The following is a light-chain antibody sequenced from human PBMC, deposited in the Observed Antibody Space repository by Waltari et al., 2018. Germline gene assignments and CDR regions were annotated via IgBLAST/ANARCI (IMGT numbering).Light chain of an antibody. CDR3: QQSYTSPRT. J-gene: IGKJ1*01. CDR1: QTISYY. Sequence: IQVTQSPSSLSASVGDRVTITCRASQTISYYLNWYQQKPGKVPKLLIFAASSLQSGVPSRFSGSGSGTDFTLTISSLESEDFATYYCQQSYTSPRTFGQGTKVEI. V-gene: IGKV1-39*01. CDR2: AAS.